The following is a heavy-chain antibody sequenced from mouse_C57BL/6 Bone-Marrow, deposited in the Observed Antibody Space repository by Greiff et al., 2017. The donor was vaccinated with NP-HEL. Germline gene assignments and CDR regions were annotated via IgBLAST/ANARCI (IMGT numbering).Heavy chain of an antibody. CDR1: GFNIKNTY. D-gene: IGHD1-1*01. Sequence: EVQLQQSVAELVRPGASVTLSCTASGFNIKNTYMHWVKQRPEQGLEWIGRIDPANGNTKYAPKFQGKATITADTSSNTAYLQLSSLTSEDTAIYYCARSKYFYYGSSYYFDYWGQGTTLTVSS. V-gene: IGHV14-3*01. J-gene: IGHJ2*01. CDR3: ARSKYFYYGSSYYFDY. CDR2: IDPANGNT.